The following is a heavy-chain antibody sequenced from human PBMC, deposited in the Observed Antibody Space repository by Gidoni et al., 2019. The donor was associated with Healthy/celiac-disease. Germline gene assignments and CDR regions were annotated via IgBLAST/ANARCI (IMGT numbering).Heavy chain of an antibody. CDR2: INSSGGST. J-gene: IGHJ4*02. D-gene: IGHD3-22*01. Sequence: QVQLVQSGAEVKKPGASVKVSCKASGYTFPSSYMHWVRQAPGQGLEWMGIINSSGGSTSYAQKFQGRVTMTRDTSTSTVYMELSSLRSEDTAVYYCARDPIPTYYYDSSGPPIEDYWGQGTLVTVSS. CDR3: ARDPIPTYYYDSSGPPIEDY. V-gene: IGHV1-46*01. CDR1: GYTFPSSY.